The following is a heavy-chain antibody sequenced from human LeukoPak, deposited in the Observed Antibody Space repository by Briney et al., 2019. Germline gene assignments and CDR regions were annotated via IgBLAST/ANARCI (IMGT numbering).Heavy chain of an antibody. CDR1: GFTFSTYA. D-gene: IGHD3-22*01. J-gene: IGHJ4*02. Sequence: GGSLRLSCVASGFTFSTYAMNWIRQAPGKGLEWVAYFGSTGTIHYADSMRGRFTISRDNAEMSLFLHMNSLRVDDTAVYYCARSSGLRYFDRWGQGTLVTVSS. CDR2: FGSTGTI. CDR3: ARSSGLRYFDR. V-gene: IGHV3-48*03.